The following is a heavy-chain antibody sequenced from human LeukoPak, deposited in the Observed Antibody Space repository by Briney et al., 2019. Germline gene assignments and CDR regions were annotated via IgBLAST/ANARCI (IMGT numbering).Heavy chain of an antibody. CDR2: IYYSGST. CDR3: ARHESRNYYGSGSYDVFFDY. V-gene: IGHV4-39*01. D-gene: IGHD3-10*01. Sequence: PSETLSLTCTVSGGPISSSSYYWGWIRQPPGKGLEWIGSIYYSGSTYYNPSLKSRVTIPVDTSKNQFSLKLSSVTAADTAVYYCARHESRNYYGSGSYDVFFDYWGQGTLVTVSS. CDR1: GGPISSSSYY. J-gene: IGHJ4*02.